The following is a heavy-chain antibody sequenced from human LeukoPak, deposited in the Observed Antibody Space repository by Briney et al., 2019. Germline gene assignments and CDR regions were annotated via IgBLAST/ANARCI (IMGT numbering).Heavy chain of an antibody. V-gene: IGHV3-21*01. CDR1: GFDFSTYT. CDR3: TRDPGRCTSTSCYPDY. J-gene: IGHJ4*02. D-gene: IGHD2-2*01. CDR2: ISSSSSYI. Sequence: GGSLRLFCAASGFDFSTYTMNWVRQAPGKGLEWVSSISSSSSYIYYADSVKGRFTISRDNAKNSMYLQMNSLRAEDTAVYYCTRDPGRCTSTSCYPDYWGQGTLVTVSS.